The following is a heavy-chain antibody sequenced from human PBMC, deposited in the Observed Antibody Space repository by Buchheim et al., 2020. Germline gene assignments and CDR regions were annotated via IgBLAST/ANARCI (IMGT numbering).Heavy chain of an antibody. V-gene: IGHV4-59*01. Sequence: QVQLQESGPGLVKPSETLSLTCTVSGGSISSYYWSWIRQPPGKGLEWIGYIYYSGSTNYNPSLKSRVTISVDTSKNQFSLKLSSVTAADTAVYYCARALNDYGDSPFDYWGQGTL. D-gene: IGHD4-17*01. CDR2: IYYSGST. CDR1: GGSISSYY. CDR3: ARALNDYGDSPFDY. J-gene: IGHJ4*02.